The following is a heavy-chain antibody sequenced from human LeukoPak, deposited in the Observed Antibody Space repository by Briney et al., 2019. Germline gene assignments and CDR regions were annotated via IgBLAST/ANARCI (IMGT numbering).Heavy chain of an antibody. J-gene: IGHJ5*01. CDR2: IKQGGREE. CDR3: ARDNGGWFDS. CDR1: EFIFSDYW. D-gene: IGHD3-10*01. V-gene: IGHV3-7*03. Sequence: GGSLRLSCVASEFIFSDYWMSWVRQAPGKGLEWVANIKQGGREEEYVGSVKGRFAISRDDAKSTLYLQMDSLSGDDTAVYYCARDNGGWFDSWGRGTLVIVSS.